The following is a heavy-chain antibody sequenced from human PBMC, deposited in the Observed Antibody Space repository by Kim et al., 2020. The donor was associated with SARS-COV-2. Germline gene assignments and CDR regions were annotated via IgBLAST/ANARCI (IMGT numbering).Heavy chain of an antibody. CDR2: ISAYNGNT. CDR1: GYTFTSYG. CDR3: GRFSRGYSGYEPDY. J-gene: IGHJ4*02. V-gene: IGHV1-18*01. Sequence: ASVKVSCKASGYTFTSYGISWVRQAPGQGLEWMGWISAYNGNTNYAQKLQGRVTMTTDTSTSTAYMELRSLRSDDTAVYYCGRFSRGYSGYEPDYWGQGTLVTVSS. D-gene: IGHD5-12*01.